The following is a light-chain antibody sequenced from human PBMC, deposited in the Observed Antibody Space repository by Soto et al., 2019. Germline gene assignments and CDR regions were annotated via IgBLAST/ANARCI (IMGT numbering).Light chain of an antibody. CDR2: FNS. CDR1: SSNIGAGYD. Sequence: QSVLTQPPSVSGAPGQRVTISCTGSSSNIGAGYDVHWYQQLPGTAPKLLIYFNSNRPSGVPDRFSGSKSGTSTSLAITGLQAEDEADYYCQSYDSSLGSWVFGTGTKLTVL. V-gene: IGLV1-40*01. J-gene: IGLJ1*01. CDR3: QSYDSSLGSWV.